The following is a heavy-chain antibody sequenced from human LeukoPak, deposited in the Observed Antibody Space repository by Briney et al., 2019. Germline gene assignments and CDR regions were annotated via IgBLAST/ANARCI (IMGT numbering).Heavy chain of an antibody. J-gene: IGHJ4*02. CDR2: IYYSGST. D-gene: IGHD6-6*01. V-gene: IGHV4-39*07. CDR3: SRDLSSSWGFFDY. Sequence: KPSETLSLTCTVSGGSISSSSYYWGWIRQPPGKGLEWIGSIYYSGSTYYNPSLKSRVTISVDTSKNQFSLKLSSVTAADTAVYYCSRDLSSSWGFFDYWGQGTLVTVSS. CDR1: GGSISSSSYY.